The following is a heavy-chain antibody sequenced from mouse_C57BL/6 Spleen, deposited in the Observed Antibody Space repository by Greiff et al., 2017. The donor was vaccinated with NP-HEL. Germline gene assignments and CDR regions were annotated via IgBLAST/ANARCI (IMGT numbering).Heavy chain of an antibody. CDR1: GYTFTSYW. CDR2: IHPNSGRT. Sequence: QVQLQQPGAELVKPGASVKLSCKASGYTFTSYWMHWVKQRPGQGLEWIGMIHPNSGRTNYNEKFKSKATLTVDKSSSTAYMQLSSLTSEDSAVYYCARYDYSNYYFDYWGQGTTLTVSS. V-gene: IGHV1-64*01. CDR3: ARYDYSNYYFDY. D-gene: IGHD2-5*01. J-gene: IGHJ2*01.